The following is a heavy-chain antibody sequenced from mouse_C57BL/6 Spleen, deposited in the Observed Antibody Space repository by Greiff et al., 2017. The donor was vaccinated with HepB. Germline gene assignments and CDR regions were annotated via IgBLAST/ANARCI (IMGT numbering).Heavy chain of an antibody. CDR1: GFTFSDFY. CDR2: SRNKANDYTT. CDR3: SRDAFYYCSSCGYFDV. J-gene: IGHJ1*03. D-gene: IGHD1-1*01. Sequence: EVKLMESGGGLVQSGRSLRLSCATSGFTFSDFYMEWVRQAPGKGLEWIAASRNKANDYTTEYSAYVKGRFIVSRDTSQSILYLQMNALRAEDTAISYYSRDAFYYCSSCGYFDVWGTGTTVTVSS. V-gene: IGHV7-1*01.